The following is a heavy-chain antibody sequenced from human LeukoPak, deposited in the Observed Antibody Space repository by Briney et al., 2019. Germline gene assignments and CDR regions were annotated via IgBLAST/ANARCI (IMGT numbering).Heavy chain of an antibody. CDR2: IHHSGSI. CDR3: AGGIVGVHAY. D-gene: IGHD1-26*01. J-gene: IGHJ4*02. CDR1: DHSISSGYY. Sequence: PSETLSLTCAVSDHSISSGYYWGWIRQPPGQGLEWIGSIHHSGSIYYDPSLQSLVTISLDTSKNQFSLKVTSVTAADTAVYYCAGGIVGVHAYWGQGTLVTVSS. V-gene: IGHV4-38-2*01.